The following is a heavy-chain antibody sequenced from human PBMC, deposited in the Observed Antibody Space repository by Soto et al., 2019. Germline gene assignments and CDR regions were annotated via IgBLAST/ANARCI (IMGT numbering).Heavy chain of an antibody. CDR1: GFSLDTRGVG. Sequence: QITLKESGPTLVTARQTLTLTCTFSGFSLDTRGVGVGWVRQPPGKALEWLALIYGNDEQRLNPSLQSRLTIAKATPKSQVVLTMTNMDPVETATYFCAHRLSAAGLFDHWGQGTLVSVSS. V-gene: IGHV2-5*01. D-gene: IGHD6-13*01. CDR2: IYGNDEQ. CDR3: AHRLSAAGLFDH. J-gene: IGHJ5*02.